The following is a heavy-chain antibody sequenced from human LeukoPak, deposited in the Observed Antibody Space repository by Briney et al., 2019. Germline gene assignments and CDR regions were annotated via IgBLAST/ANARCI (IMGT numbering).Heavy chain of an antibody. CDR2: ISSGRTYI. V-gene: IGHV3-21*01. J-gene: IGHJ3*02. CDR1: GFTFSSYS. CDR3: ARRVASANDAFDI. Sequence: GGSLRLSCAASGFTFSSYSMIWVRQAPGKGLEWVSSISSGRTYIYYGDSLKGRFTISRDNAKNSLYLQMNSLRAEDTAVYYCARRVASANDAFDIWGQGTTVTVSS. D-gene: IGHD6-13*01.